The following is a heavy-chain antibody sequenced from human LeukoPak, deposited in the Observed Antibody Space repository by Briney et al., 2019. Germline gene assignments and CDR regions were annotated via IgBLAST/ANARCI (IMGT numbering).Heavy chain of an antibody. D-gene: IGHD3-3*01. CDR2: IYYSGST. CDR1: GGSISSYY. CDR3: ARGRIGAIFGVDETPAYFDY. J-gene: IGHJ4*02. V-gene: IGHV4-59*01. Sequence: SETLSLTCTVSGGSISSYYWSWIRQPPGKGLEWIGDIYYSGSTNYNPSLKSRVTISVDTSKNQFSLKLGSVTAADTAVYYCARGRIGAIFGVDETPAYFDYWGQGTLVTVSS.